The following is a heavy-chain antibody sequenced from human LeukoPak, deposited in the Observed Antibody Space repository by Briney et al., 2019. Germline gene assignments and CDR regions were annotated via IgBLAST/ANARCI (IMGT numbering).Heavy chain of an antibody. Sequence: GASVTVSCKASGYIFTIYGISWVRQAPGQGLEWMGWISVYNGNTNYVQKFQGRVTMTTDTPTSTAYMELRSLRSDDTAVYYCARVQPHRIYYDNSDYPTRNDYWGQGTLVTVSS. CDR1: GYIFTIYG. J-gene: IGHJ4*02. CDR3: ARVQPHRIYYDNSDYPTRNDY. V-gene: IGHV1-18*01. D-gene: IGHD3-22*01. CDR2: ISVYNGNT.